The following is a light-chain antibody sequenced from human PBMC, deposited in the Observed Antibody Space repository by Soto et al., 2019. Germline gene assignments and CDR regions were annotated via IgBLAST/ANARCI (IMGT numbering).Light chain of an antibody. CDR2: LGS. CDR3: MQALLTFP. Sequence: DIVMTQSPLSLPVTPGEPASISCRSSQSLLHSNGYNYLDWYLQKPGQSPQLLIYLGSNRSSGVPDRFSGSGSGTDFTLKISRVEAEDVGVYYCMQALLTFPFGQGTRLEIK. V-gene: IGKV2-28*01. CDR1: QSLLHSNGYNY. J-gene: IGKJ5*01.